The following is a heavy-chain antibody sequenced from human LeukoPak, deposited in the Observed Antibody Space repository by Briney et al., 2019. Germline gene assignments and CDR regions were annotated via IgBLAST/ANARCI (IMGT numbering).Heavy chain of an antibody. CDR3: ARSATQYFFDY. Sequence: ASVKVSCKASGDSFTSYDITWVRQAPGQGLEWMGWISTYNGNTKYEQNLQGRVTMTTDTSTRTVYMDLRSLRSDDTAVYYCARSATQYFFDYWGQGTLVTVSS. J-gene: IGHJ4*02. CDR1: GDSFTSYD. D-gene: IGHD3-3*01. CDR2: ISTYNGNT. V-gene: IGHV1-18*01.